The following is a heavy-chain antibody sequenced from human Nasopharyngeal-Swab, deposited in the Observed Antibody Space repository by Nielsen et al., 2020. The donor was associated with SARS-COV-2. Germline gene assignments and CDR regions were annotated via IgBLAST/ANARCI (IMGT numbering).Heavy chain of an antibody. D-gene: IGHD1-26*01. CDR2: ISWNSGSI. CDR3: AKDFRGVGATSNGNFDL. V-gene: IGHV3-9*01. CDR1: GFTFDDYA. Sequence: GGSLRLSCAATGFTFDDYAMHWVRQAPGKGLEWVSGISWNSGSIGYADSVKGRFTISRDNAKNSLYLQMNSLRAEDTALYYCAKDFRGVGATSNGNFDLWGRGTLVTVSS. J-gene: IGHJ2*01.